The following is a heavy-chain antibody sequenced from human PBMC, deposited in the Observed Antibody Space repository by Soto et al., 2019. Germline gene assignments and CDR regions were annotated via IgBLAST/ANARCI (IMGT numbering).Heavy chain of an antibody. Sequence: PGESLKISCKGSGYSFTSYWIGWVRQMPGKGLEWMGIIYPGDSDTRYSPSFQGQVTISADKSISTAYLQWSSLKASDTAMYYCARRGYCSGGSCYSGPKYYYYYYGMDVWGQGTTVTVSS. CDR2: IYPGDSDT. J-gene: IGHJ6*02. CDR3: ARRGYCSGGSCYSGPKYYYYYYGMDV. D-gene: IGHD2-15*01. CDR1: GYSFTSYW. V-gene: IGHV5-51*01.